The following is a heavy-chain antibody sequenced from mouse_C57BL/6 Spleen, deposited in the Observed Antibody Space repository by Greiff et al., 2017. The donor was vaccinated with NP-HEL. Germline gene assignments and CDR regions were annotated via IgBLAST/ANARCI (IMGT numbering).Heavy chain of an antibody. CDR1: GYTFTSYW. Sequence: QVQLQQPGAELVKPGASVKLSCKASGYTFTSYWMQWVKQRPGQGLEWIGAIDPSDSYTNYNQKFKGKAKLTVDTSSSTAYMQLSSLKSEDSAVYYCARRSNPYYAMDYWGQGTSVTVSS. D-gene: IGHD2-5*01. CDR3: ARRSNPYYAMDY. J-gene: IGHJ4*01. V-gene: IGHV1-50*01. CDR2: IDPSDSYT.